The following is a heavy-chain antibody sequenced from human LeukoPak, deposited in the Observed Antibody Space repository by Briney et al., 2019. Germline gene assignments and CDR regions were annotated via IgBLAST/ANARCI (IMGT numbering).Heavy chain of an antibody. CDR1: GGSISTYY. CDR3: ARIRYDFWSGHTRWFDP. CDR2: IYYSGST. V-gene: IGHV4-59*01. D-gene: IGHD3-3*01. J-gene: IGHJ5*02. Sequence: PSETLSLTCTLSGGSISTYYWSWIRQPPGKGLEWIGYIYYSGSTNYNPSLKSRVTISVDTSKNQFSLKLSSVTAADTAVYYCARIRYDFWSGHTRWFDPWGQGTLVTVSS.